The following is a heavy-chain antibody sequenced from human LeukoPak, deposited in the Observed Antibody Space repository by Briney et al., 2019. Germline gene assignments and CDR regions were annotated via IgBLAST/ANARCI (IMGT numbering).Heavy chain of an antibody. CDR3: ARVSDPGYYYYYYMDV. J-gene: IGHJ6*03. D-gene: IGHD2-21*02. CDR2: IIPIFGTA. Sequence: VASVKVSCKASGGTFSSYAISWVRQAPGQGLEWMGGIIPIFGTANYAQKFQGRVTITADESTSTAYMELSSLRSEDTAVYYCARVSDPGYYYYYYMDVWGKGTTVTISS. V-gene: IGHV1-69*13. CDR1: GGTFSSYA.